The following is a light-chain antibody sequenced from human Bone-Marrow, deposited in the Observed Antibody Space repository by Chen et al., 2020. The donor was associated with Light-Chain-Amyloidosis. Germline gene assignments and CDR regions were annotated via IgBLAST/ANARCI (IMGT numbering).Light chain of an antibody. J-gene: IGLJ2*01. CDR2: DVS. CDR1: SSDVGAYNY. Sequence: QSALTQPASVSGSPGQSFTISCTGTSSDVGAYNYVSWYQQHPGKAPKLMIYDVSNRPSGVPYRFSGSKSVNTASLTISGLQAEDEADYHCRAYISSSTLVVFGGGTKLTVL. V-gene: IGLV2-14*01. CDR3: RAYISSSTLVV.